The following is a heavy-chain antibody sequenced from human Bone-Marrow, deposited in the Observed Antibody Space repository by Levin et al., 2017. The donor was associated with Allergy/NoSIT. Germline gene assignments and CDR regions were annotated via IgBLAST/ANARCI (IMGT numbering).Heavy chain of an antibody. Sequence: GESLKISCAASGFTFSSYAMHWVRQAPGKGLEYVSAISSNGGSTYYADSVKGRFTISRDNSKNTLYLQMGSLRAEDMAVYYCARMNYYYGMDVWGQGTTVTVSS. CDR1: GFTFSSYA. CDR2: ISSNGGST. CDR3: ARMNYYYGMDV. J-gene: IGHJ6*02. V-gene: IGHV3-64*02.